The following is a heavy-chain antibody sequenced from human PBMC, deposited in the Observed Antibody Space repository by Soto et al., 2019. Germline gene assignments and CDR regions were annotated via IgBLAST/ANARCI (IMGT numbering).Heavy chain of an antibody. Sequence: SETLSLTCAVYGGSFSGYYWSWIRQPPGKGLEWIGEINNGGSSNYNPSLKSRGSMSVGTSNNQFSLKLTSVTAAGTAVYYCARGRGDGYNQNWYFDLWGRGTLVTVSS. CDR2: INNGGSS. D-gene: IGHD3-10*01. CDR3: ARGRGDGYNQNWYFDL. CDR1: GGSFSGYY. J-gene: IGHJ2*01. V-gene: IGHV4-34*01.